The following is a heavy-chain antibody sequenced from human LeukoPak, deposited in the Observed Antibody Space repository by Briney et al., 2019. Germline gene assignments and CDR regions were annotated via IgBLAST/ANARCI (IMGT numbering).Heavy chain of an antibody. CDR1: AFIFSGHW. Sequence: GGSLRLSCEGSAFIFSGHWMNWVRQTPGKGLEWVASIKEDGSERQYVDSVKGRFTVSRDNAKNTLYLQVNNLRAEDTAVYYCARGPNSNWSGLDFWGQGTLLTVSS. V-gene: IGHV3-7*01. D-gene: IGHD6-6*01. CDR2: IKEDGSER. CDR3: ARGPNSNWSGLDF. J-gene: IGHJ4*02.